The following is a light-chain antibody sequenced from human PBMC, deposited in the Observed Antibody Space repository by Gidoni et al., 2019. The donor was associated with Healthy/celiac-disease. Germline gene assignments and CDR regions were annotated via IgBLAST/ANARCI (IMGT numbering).Light chain of an antibody. CDR1: QSVSSSY. J-gene: IGKJ1*01. Sequence: EIVLTQSPGTLSLSPGERATLSCRASQSVSSSYLAWYQQKPGQASRLLIYGASSRATGIPDRFSGSGSGTDFTLTNSRLEPEDFAVYYWQQYGSSTWTFGQGNKVEIK. V-gene: IGKV3-20*01. CDR2: GAS. CDR3: QQYGSSTWT.